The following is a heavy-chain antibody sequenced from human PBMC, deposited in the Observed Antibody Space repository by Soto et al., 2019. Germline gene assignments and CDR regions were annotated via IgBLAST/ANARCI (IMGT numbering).Heavy chain of an antibody. Sequence: SETLSLTCAVYGGSFSGYYWSWIRQPPGKGLEWIGEINHSGSTNYNPSLKSRVTISVDTSKNQFSLKLSSVTAADTAVYYCARCRARYYYDSSGYYPGGSYFDYWGQGTLVTVSS. CDR2: INHSGST. D-gene: IGHD3-22*01. CDR1: GGSFSGYY. J-gene: IGHJ4*02. V-gene: IGHV4-34*01. CDR3: ARCRARYYYDSSGYYPGGSYFDY.